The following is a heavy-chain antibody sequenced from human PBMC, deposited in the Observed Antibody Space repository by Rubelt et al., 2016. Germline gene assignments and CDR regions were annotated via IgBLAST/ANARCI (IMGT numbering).Heavy chain of an antibody. Sequence: EGQLVESGGGLIQPGGSLRLSCAASGFTFYNYAMTWVRQAPGKGLEWVAYIKEDGSGKYYVDSVKGRFTISRDNAKTSVLRPLHSMTAEDTAVYYCTRPLGNGWFADWGQGTLVTVSS. J-gene: IGHJ4*02. CDR1: GFTFYNYA. V-gene: IGHV3-7*03. CDR2: IKEDGSGK. D-gene: IGHD6-19*01. CDR3: TRPLGNGWFAD.